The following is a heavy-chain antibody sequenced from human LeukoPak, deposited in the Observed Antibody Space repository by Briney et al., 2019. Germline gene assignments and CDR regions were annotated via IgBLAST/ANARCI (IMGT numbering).Heavy chain of an antibody. J-gene: IGHJ4*02. CDR1: GGSISSSSYY. V-gene: IGHV4-39*07. D-gene: IGHD5-24*01. CDR3: ARDAFLEMATSGLDY. Sequence: PSETLSLPCTVSGGSISSSSYYWGWIRQPPGKGLEWIGSIYYSGSTYYNPSLKSRVTISVDTSKNQFSLKLSSVTAADTAVYYCARDAFLEMATSGLDYWGQGTLVTVSS. CDR2: IYYSGST.